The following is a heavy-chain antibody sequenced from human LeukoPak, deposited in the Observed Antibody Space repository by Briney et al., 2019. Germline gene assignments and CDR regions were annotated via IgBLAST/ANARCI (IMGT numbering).Heavy chain of an antibody. CDR3: ARATEYDYVWGSYRLYHYYFDY. V-gene: IGHV3-66*01. Sequence: GGSLRLSCAASGVTVSSNYMSWVRQAPGKGLEWGSVIDSGGSTYYADSVKGRFTISRDNSKNTLYFQMNSLRAADTAVYYCARATEYDYVWGSYRLYHYYFDYWGQGTLVTVSS. J-gene: IGHJ4*02. D-gene: IGHD3-16*02. CDR2: IDSGGST. CDR1: GVTVSSNY.